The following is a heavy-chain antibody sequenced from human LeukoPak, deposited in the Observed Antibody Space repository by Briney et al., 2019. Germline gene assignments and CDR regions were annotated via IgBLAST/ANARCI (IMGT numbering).Heavy chain of an antibody. V-gene: IGHV3-74*01. CDR1: GNYW. J-gene: IGHJ4*02. CDR2: INSDGSWT. Sequence: GGSLRLSCAASGNYWMHWARQAPGKGLVWVSHINSDGSWTSYADSVKGRFTISKDNAKNTVYLQMNNLRAEDAAVYYCVSFYETYWGRGTLVTVSS. CDR3: VSFYETY. D-gene: IGHD2/OR15-2a*01.